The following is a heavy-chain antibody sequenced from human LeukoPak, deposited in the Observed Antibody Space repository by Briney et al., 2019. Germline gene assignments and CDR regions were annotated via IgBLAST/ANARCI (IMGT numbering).Heavy chain of an antibody. D-gene: IGHD1-26*01. J-gene: IGHJ5*02. Sequence: ASVKVSCKASGYTFTSYGISWVRHAPGQGLEWMAWISAYNGNTNYAQKLQGRVPMTTDTSTSTAYMELRSLRSDDTAVYYCARASMYSGSSGDWFDPWGQGTLVTVSS. CDR3: ARASMYSGSSGDWFDP. CDR2: ISAYNGNT. V-gene: IGHV1-18*01. CDR1: GYTFTSYG.